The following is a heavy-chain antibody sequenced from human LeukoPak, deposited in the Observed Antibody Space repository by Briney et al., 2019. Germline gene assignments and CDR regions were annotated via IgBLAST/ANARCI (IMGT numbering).Heavy chain of an antibody. CDR2: IYYSGST. D-gene: IGHD6-19*01. CDR1: GGSISSYY. J-gene: IGHJ4*02. Sequence: SETLSLTCTVSGGSISSYYWSWIRQPPGKGLEWIGYIYYSGSTNYNPSLKSRVTISVDTSKNQFSLKLSSVTAADTAVYYCAEAVAGSFDYWGQGTLVTVSS. CDR3: AEAVAGSFDY. V-gene: IGHV4-59*12.